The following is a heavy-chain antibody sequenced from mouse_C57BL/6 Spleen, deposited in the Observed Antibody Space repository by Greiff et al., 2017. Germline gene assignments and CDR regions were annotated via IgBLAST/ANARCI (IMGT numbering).Heavy chain of an antibody. D-gene: IGHD2-3*01. V-gene: IGHV1-64*01. Sequence: VQLQQPGAELVKPGASVKLSCKASGYTFTSYWMHWVKQRPGQGLEWIGMIHPNSGSTNYNEKFKSKATLTVDKSSSTAYMQLSSLTSEDSAVYYCARSYDGYYTAYWGQGTLVTVSA. CDR3: ARSYDGYYTAY. CDR1: GYTFTSYW. CDR2: IHPNSGST. J-gene: IGHJ3*01.